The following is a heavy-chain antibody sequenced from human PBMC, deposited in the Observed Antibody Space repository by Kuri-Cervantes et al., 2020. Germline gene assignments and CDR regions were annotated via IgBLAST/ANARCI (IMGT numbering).Heavy chain of an antibody. Sequence: ASVKVSCKASGYTFTSYYMHWVRQAPGQGLEWMGIINPSGGSTSYAQKLQGRVTMTTDTSTSTAYMELRSPRSDDTAVYYCARDSDYYGSGSYYPFGYYYYYMDVWGKGTTVTVSS. CDR2: INPSGGST. V-gene: IGHV1-46*01. CDR3: ARDSDYYGSGSYYPFGYYYYYMDV. J-gene: IGHJ6*03. D-gene: IGHD3-10*01. CDR1: GYTFTSYY.